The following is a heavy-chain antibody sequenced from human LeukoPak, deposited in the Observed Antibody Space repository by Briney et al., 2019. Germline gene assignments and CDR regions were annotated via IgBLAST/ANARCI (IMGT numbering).Heavy chain of an antibody. CDR2: IYHSGST. J-gene: IGHJ4*02. CDR3: ARDRLYYGSGSYYDY. D-gene: IGHD3-10*01. CDR1: GGSISSYY. Sequence: PSETLSLTCTVSGGSISSYYWSWIRQPPGKGLEWIGYIYHSGSTYYNPSLKSRVTISVDRSKNQFSLKLSSVTAADTAVYYCARDRLYYGSGSYYDYWGQGTLVTVSS. V-gene: IGHV4-59*12.